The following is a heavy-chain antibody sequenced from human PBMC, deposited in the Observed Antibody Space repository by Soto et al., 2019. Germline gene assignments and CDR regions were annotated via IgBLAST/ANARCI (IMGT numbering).Heavy chain of an antibody. Sequence: PRRSVTLSCSSSVFTFISYWMIWVRQAPGKGLDCVSNIKQDGSEKYYVDSVKGRFTISRDNAKNPLYLQIHSLRAEATAVYYCERVERDFIWGGGSYHYYGMDVWRQGTTLNVSS. V-gene: IGHV3-7*01. CDR1: VFTFISYW. CDR2: IKQDGSEK. D-gene: IGHD2-21*01. J-gene: IGHJ6*01. CDR3: ERVERDFIWGGGSYHYYGMDV.